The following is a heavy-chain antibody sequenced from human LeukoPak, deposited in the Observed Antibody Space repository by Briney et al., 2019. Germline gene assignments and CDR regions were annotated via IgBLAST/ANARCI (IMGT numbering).Heavy chain of an antibody. CDR3: ARGHGPDIVVVPAAYYYMDV. D-gene: IGHD2-2*01. CDR1: GVSLSGYY. Sequence: SETLSLTCAVYGVSLSGYYWRWIRQHPGKGLEWIGEINHSGSTNYNPSLKSGGTISVDTSKNQFSLKLSSVTAADTAVYYCARGHGPDIVVVPAAYYYMDVWGKGTTVTVSS. CDR2: INHSGST. J-gene: IGHJ6*03. V-gene: IGHV4-34*01.